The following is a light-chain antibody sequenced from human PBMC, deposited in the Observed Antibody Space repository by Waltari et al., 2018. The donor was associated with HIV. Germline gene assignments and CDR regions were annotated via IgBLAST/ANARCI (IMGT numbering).Light chain of an antibody. V-gene: IGKV1-39*01. CDR1: ENIYTY. CDR3: QQSYNTVVFT. CDR2: GAS. J-gene: IGKJ2*01. Sequence: DIHLTQFPSSLSASVGDRVNITCRASENIYTYLHWYQEKPGKAPKILINGASKLHNRVTPRFSGGGYGTEFTLTIDNLQPEDFATYLCQQSYNTVVFTFGQGT.